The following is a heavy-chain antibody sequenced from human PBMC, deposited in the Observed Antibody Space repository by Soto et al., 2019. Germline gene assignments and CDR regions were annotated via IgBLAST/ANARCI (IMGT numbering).Heavy chain of an antibody. Sequence: QVQLVQSGAEVKKPGSSVKVSCKASGGTFSSYIFSWVRQATGQGLEWMGRIIPILGIPDYAQKSQGRVTITAEKSTGTVYIELSSPRSDDTAVFYCAAEVRQEYKDYGPAWYWGQGTLVTVSS. V-gene: IGHV1-69*02. D-gene: IGHD3-16*01. CDR3: AAEVRQEYKDYGPAWY. J-gene: IGHJ4*02. CDR1: GGTFSSYI. CDR2: IIPILGIP.